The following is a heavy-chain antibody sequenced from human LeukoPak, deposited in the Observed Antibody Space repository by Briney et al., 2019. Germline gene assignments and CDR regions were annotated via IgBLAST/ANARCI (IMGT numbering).Heavy chain of an antibody. CDR3: AREVGMTDY. CDR1: GFTFSSFA. V-gene: IGHV3-30-3*01. J-gene: IGHJ4*02. Sequence: GGSLRLSCAASGFTFSSFAMHWVRQAPGKGLDWVAIISSDESSKYYADPVKGRFTISRDNPKNTLYLQMNSLRPEDTAVYYCAREVGMTDYWGQGTLVTVSS. CDR2: ISSDESSK.